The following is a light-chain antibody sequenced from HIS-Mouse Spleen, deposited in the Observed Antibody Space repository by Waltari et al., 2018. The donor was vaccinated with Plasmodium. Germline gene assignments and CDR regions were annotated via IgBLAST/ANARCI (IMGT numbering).Light chain of an antibody. CDR3: QQFNSYPQGT. Sequence: AIQFTQSPSSLSASVGDRVTLTCRASQGISSALAWYQQKTGKAAKLLIYDASSWESGVPSRFSGSGSGTDFTITISSLQPEDFATYYCQQFNSYPQGTFGQGTRLEIK. J-gene: IGKJ5*01. CDR2: DAS. CDR1: QGISSA. V-gene: IGKV1-13*02.